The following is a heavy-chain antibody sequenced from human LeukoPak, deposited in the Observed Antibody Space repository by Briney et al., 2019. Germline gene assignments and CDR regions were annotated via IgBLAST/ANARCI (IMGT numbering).Heavy chain of an antibody. D-gene: IGHD1-1*01. CDR1: GFRVNVYY. V-gene: IGHV3-11*06. Sequence: GGSLRLSCAVSGFRVNVYYMSWVRQAPGKGLEWISYIGIDSGNTKYAESVKGRFTISADSARNSLYLQLNSLRVEDTAVYYCARDHNYAFDNWGQGTLVTVSS. CDR2: IGIDSGNT. CDR3: ARDHNYAFDN. J-gene: IGHJ4*02.